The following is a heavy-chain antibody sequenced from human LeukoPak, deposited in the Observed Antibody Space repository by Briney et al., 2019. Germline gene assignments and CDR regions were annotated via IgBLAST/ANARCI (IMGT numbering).Heavy chain of an antibody. J-gene: IGHJ4*02. D-gene: IGHD3-10*01. CDR2: IESRTDGGTT. CDR3: TTYGSGRKFDY. Sequence: GGSHRLSCAASGFSFSDAWMSWVRQIPGKGLEWVGRIESRTDGGTTDYAAPVKGRFTISRDDSTNTLYLQMNSLKSEDTAVYYCTTYGSGRKFDYWGQGILVTVSS. V-gene: IGHV3-15*04. CDR1: GFSFSDAW.